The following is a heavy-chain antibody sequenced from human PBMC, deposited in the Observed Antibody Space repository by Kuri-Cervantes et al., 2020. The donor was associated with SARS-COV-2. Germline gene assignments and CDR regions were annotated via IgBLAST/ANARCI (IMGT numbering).Heavy chain of an antibody. Sequence: ASVKVSCKASGYTFTGYYMHWVRQAPGQGLEWMGWINPNSGGTNYAQKFQGRVTMTRDTSISTAYMELSRLRSDDTAVYYCARDSATSRSAFDIWGQGTMVTDSS. CDR1: GYTFTGYY. J-gene: IGHJ3*02. V-gene: IGHV1-2*02. CDR2: INPNSGGT. CDR3: ARDSATSRSAFDI.